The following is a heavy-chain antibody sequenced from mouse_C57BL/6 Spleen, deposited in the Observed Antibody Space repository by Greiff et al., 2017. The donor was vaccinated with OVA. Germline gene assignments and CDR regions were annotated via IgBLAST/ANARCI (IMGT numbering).Heavy chain of an antibody. D-gene: IGHD1-1*01. V-gene: IGHV1-64*01. CDR2: IHPNSGST. Sequence: QVQLQQPGAELVKPGASVKLSCKASGYTFTSYWMHWVKQRPGQGLEWIGMIHPNSGSTNYNEKFKSKATLTVDKSSSTACMQLSSLTSEDSAVYYCASPSITTVVAPYYAMDYWGQGTSVTVSS. J-gene: IGHJ4*01. CDR3: ASPSITTVVAPYYAMDY. CDR1: GYTFTSYW.